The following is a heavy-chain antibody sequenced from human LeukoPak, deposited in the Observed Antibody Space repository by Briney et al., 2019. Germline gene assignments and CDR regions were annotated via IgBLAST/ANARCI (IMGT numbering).Heavy chain of an antibody. CDR1: GGSISSNNW. CDR3: AKKEITWGGFAY. J-gene: IGHJ4*02. D-gene: IGHD3-16*01. V-gene: IGHV4-4*02. CDR2: IYHSGST. Sequence: SGTLSLTCAVSGGSISSNNWWSWVRQPPGKGLEWIGEIYHSGSTTYNPSLKSRVTISVDKSKNQFSLELSSVAAADTAVYFWAKKEITWGGFAYGAQGPLVTVP.